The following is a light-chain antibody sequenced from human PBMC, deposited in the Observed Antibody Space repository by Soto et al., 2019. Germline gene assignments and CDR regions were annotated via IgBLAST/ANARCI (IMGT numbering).Light chain of an antibody. CDR2: GAS. Sequence: EIVLTQSPGTLSLSPGERTTLSCRASQSVSSTFFAWYQQKPGQAPRLLIYGASSRATGIPDRFSASGSGTDFTLTISRLEPEDFAVYYCQQYGNSPWTFGQGTKVEVK. CDR1: QSVSSTF. V-gene: IGKV3-20*01. J-gene: IGKJ1*01. CDR3: QQYGNSPWT.